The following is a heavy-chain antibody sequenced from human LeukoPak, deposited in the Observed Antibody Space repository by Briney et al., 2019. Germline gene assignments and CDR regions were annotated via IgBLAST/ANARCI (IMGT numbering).Heavy chain of an antibody. D-gene: IGHD2-15*01. J-gene: IGHJ3*01. V-gene: IGHV4-39*07. Sequence: PSETLSLTCTVSSGSISNSSHYWGWIRQPPGKALEWIGSIYYSGSTYYNPSLKSRVTISIDRSKNQFSLKLSSVTAADTAVYYCANADRFCSGTCHVPDAFDFWGQGTMVTVSS. CDR2: IYYSGST. CDR3: ANADRFCSGTCHVPDAFDF. CDR1: SGSISNSSHY.